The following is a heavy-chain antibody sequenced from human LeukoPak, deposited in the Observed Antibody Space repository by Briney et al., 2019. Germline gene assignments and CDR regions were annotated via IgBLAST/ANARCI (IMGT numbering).Heavy chain of an antibody. CDR3: ARAPGQYYYYGMDV. V-gene: IGHV4-59*01. J-gene: IGHJ6*02. CDR1: GGSLSSYY. CDR2: IYYSGST. D-gene: IGHD4-11*01. Sequence: SETLSLTCTVSGGSLSSYYWSWIRQPPGKGLGWIGYIYYSGSTNYNPSLKSRVTISLDTSKSQFSLKLSSVTAADTALYYCARAPGQYYYYGMDVWGQGTTVTVSS.